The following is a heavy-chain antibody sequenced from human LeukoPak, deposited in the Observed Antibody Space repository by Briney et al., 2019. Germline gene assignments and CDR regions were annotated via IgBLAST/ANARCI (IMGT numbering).Heavy chain of an antibody. CDR2: ISDDGSDK. CDR1: GFTFSSYA. Sequence: GGSLRLSCAASGFTFSSYAMHWVRQVPGKGLDWVAFISDDGSDKFYVDSVKGRFTISRDNSRNTVYLQMNTLRPGDTAVYFCVKYSYSSSGYSDSQLWDQGTLVTVSS. J-gene: IGHJ1*01. D-gene: IGHD3-22*01. CDR3: VKYSYSSSGYSDSQL. V-gene: IGHV3-30-3*02.